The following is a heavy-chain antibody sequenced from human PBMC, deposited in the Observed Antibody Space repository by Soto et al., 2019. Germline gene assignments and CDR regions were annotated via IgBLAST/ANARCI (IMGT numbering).Heavy chain of an antibody. CDR2: IYDTGISGYTPST. CDR1: GGSITSSY. V-gene: IGHV4-59*01. J-gene: IGHJ6*02. CDR3: ARGEDAFFYYGLDV. Sequence: SETLSLTSTVSGGSITSSYWGWIRRPPGKGLEWIAYIYDTGISGYTPSTSYNPSLKSRVTMSVDTSKSQFSLKLTSVTAADTAVYYCARGEDAFFYYGLDVWGQGITVTVSS.